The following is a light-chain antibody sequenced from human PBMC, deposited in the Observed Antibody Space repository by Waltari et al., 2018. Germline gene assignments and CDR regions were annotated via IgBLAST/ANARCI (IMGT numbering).Light chain of an antibody. CDR3: YSTDSSGNHRV. Sequence: SYELTQPPSVSVSPGQTARITCAADALPTKDATWYQQKSGPAPVLVIYEDNKRPSGIPERSSGSSSGTMATLTVSGAQVEDEADYYCYSTDSSGNHRVFGGGTRLTVL. V-gene: IGLV3-10*01. CDR2: EDN. CDR1: ALPTKD. J-gene: IGLJ2*01.